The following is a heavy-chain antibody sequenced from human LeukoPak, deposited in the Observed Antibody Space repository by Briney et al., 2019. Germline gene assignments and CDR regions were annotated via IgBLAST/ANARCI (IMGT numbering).Heavy chain of an antibody. CDR3: AKEEYSSGSFDY. D-gene: IGHD6-19*01. Sequence: GGSLRLSCAAAGFTFDDYAMHWVRQAPGKGLEWVPGISWNSGSIGYADSVKGRFTISRDNAKNTLYLQMNSLRAEDTAVYYCAKEEYSSGSFDYWGQGTLVTVSS. J-gene: IGHJ4*02. V-gene: IGHV3-9*01. CDR2: ISWNSGSI. CDR1: GFTFDDYA.